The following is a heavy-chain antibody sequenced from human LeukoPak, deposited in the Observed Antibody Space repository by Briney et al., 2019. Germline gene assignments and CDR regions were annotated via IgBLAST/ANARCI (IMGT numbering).Heavy chain of an antibody. V-gene: IGHV1-69*13. CDR1: GYTFTSYA. Sequence: ASVKVSCKASGYTFTSYAMHWVRQAPGQGLEWMGGIIPIFGTANYAQKFQGRVTITADESTSTAYMELSSLRSEDTAVYYCAREPPPEYYYGMDVWGQGTTVTVSS. CDR3: AREPPPEYYYGMDV. CDR2: IIPIFGTA. D-gene: IGHD1-14*01. J-gene: IGHJ6*02.